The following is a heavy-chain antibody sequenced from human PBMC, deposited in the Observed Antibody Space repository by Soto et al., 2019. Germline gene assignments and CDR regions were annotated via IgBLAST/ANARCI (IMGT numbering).Heavy chain of an antibody. CDR3: AKDSHYFGSGSLDY. Sequence: GGSLRLSCAASGFTFSSYAMSWVRKATGKGLEWVSVMSGSGGSTFYADSVKGRFTISRDNSKNTLYLQMNSPRAEDTAVYYCAKDSHYFGSGSLDYWGQGTLVTVSS. CDR1: GFTFSSYA. CDR2: MSGSGGST. J-gene: IGHJ4*02. V-gene: IGHV3-23*01. D-gene: IGHD3-10*01.